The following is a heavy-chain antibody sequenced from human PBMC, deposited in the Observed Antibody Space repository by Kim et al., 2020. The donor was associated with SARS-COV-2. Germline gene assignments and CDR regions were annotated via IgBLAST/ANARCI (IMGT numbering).Heavy chain of an antibody. Sequence: SETLSLTCAVYGGSFSGYYWSWIRQPPGKGLEWIGEINHSGSTNYNPSLKSRVTISVDTSKNQFSLKLSSVTAADTAVYYCAGAYGGTAMAYWGQGTLVT. V-gene: IGHV4-34*01. D-gene: IGHD5-18*01. CDR1: GGSFSGYY. J-gene: IGHJ4*02. CDR2: INHSGST. CDR3: AGAYGGTAMAY.